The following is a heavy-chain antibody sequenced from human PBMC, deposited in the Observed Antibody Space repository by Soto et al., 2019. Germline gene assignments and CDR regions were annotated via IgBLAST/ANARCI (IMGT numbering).Heavy chain of an antibody. CDR3: ARGRVERWLHYFDY. V-gene: IGHV1-69*02. J-gene: IGHJ4*02. Sequence: QVQLVQSGAEVKKPGSSVKVSCKASGGTFSSYTISWVRQAPGQGLEWMGRIIPILGIANYAQKFQGRVTITADKSTSTAHMELSSLRSEDTAVYYCARGRVERWLHYFDYWGQGTLVTVSS. CDR2: IIPILGIA. CDR1: GGTFSSYT. D-gene: IGHD5-12*01.